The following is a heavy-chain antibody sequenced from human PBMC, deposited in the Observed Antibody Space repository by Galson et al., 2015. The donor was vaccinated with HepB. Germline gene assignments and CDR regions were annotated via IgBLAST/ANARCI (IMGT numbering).Heavy chain of an antibody. Sequence: SLRLSCAVSGFPFSNVWMSWVRQAPGKGLEWVGRIKSRSDGETTDYGAPVKGRFTISRDDSKNTLYLQMNSLKTEDTAVYYCTTDRYYYGMDVWGQGTTVTVSS. CDR1: GFPFSNVW. CDR2: IKSRSDGETT. CDR3: TTDRYYYGMDV. V-gene: IGHV3-15*01. J-gene: IGHJ6*02.